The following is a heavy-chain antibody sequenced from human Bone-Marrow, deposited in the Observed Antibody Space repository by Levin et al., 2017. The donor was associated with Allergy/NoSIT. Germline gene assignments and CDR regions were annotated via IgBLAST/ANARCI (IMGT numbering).Heavy chain of an antibody. CDR3: AKVDRPQRMDV. V-gene: IGHV3-48*03. CDR1: GFPFSSFE. D-gene: IGHD6-25*01. J-gene: IGHJ6*02. CDR2: INSNGYST. Sequence: GGSLRLSCVGSGFPFSSFEMTWVRQAPGKGLEWLSYINSNGYSTYFADSVKGRFTISRDNAKNSLYLQMNSLRDEDTAVYYCAKVDRPQRMDVWGQGTTVTVSS.